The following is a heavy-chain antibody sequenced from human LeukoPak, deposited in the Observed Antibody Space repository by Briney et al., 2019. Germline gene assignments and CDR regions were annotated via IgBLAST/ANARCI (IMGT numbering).Heavy chain of an antibody. Sequence: GASVKVSCKASGYTFSSYAMHWVRQAPGQGLEWMGWITPGGGTNYPQKFQGRVAITWDTSITTAYMDLSRRTSDDTPVYSCARDRSRDAFAHFADWGQGALVTVCS. J-gene: IGHJ4*02. CDR2: ITPGGGT. V-gene: IGHV1-2*02. CDR1: GYTFSSYA. D-gene: IGHD5-24*01. CDR3: ARDRSRDAFAHFAD.